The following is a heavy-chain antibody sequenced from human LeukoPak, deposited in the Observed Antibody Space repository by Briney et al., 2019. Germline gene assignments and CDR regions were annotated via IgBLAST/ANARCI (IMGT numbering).Heavy chain of an antibody. V-gene: IGHV4-30-2*01. Sequence: SETLSLTCAVSGGSISSGGFSLTWIRQAPGKGLEWIGYIYYSGSTYYSPSLKSRVTISVDRSKNQFSLTLSSVTAADTAVYFCARIADQWWFDHWGQGTLVTVSS. D-gene: IGHD6-19*01. CDR3: ARIADQWWFDH. J-gene: IGHJ5*02. CDR1: GGSISSGGFS. CDR2: IYYSGST.